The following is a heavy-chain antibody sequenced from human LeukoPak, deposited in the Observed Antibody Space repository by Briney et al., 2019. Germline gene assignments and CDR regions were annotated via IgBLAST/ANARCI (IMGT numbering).Heavy chain of an antibody. D-gene: IGHD4-23*01. CDR1: GGSISSGSYY. CDR3: ARGGDYGGNSGDWFDP. CDR2: IYTSGST. J-gene: IGHJ5*02. V-gene: IGHV4-61*02. Sequence: SETLSLTCTVSGGSISSGSYYWSWIRQPAGKGLEWIGRIYTSGSTNYNPSLKSRVTISVDTSKNQFSLKLSSVTAADTAVYYCARGGDYGGNSGDWFDPWGQGTLVTVSS.